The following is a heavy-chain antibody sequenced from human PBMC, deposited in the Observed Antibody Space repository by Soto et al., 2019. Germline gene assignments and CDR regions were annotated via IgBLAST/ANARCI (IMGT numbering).Heavy chain of an antibody. CDR2: VRYRANT. V-gene: IGHV4-39*01. D-gene: IGHD2-2*01. Sequence: QLQLQESGPGLVKPSETLSLTCTVSGGSIGSRDYYWGWIRQPPGKGLEWIGSVRYRANTNYSHTLKSTVTISVDTSINQLPLRLNSVTAADADVYFCVSRKSEENCSSNSCYVKDWGQGTLVTVSS. CDR3: VSRKSEENCSSNSCYVKD. CDR1: GGSIGSRDYY. J-gene: IGHJ4*02.